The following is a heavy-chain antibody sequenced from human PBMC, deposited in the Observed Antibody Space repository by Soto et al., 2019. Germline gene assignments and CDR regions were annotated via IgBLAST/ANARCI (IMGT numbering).Heavy chain of an antibody. CDR1: GGSISSYY. CDR2: IYYSGST. V-gene: IGHV4-59*08. J-gene: IGHJ6*02. D-gene: IGHD3-9*01. CDR3: ARHPLRYFDSSGIDV. Sequence: SETLSLTCTVSGGSISSYYWSWIRQPPGKGLEWIGYIYYSGSTNYNPSLKSRVTISVDTSKNQFPLKLSSVTAADTAVYYCARHPLRYFDSSGIDVWGQGTTVT.